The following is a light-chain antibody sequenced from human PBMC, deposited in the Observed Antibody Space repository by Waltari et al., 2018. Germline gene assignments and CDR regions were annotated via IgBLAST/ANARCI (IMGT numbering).Light chain of an antibody. J-gene: IGLJ1*01. CDR3: SSYKATSSFYV. CDR1: SSDVGGYND. V-gene: IGLV2-14*01. CDR2: EVR. Sequence: QSVLTQPASVSGSPGQSITISCTGTSSDVGGYNDVSWYQQHPGKTPKLMIYEVRKRPPGVSKRFSGSKSGNTASLTISGLQSEDEADYYCSSYKATSSFYVFAAATKVTVL.